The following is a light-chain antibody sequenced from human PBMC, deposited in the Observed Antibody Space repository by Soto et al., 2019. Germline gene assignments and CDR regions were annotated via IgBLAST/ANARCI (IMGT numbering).Light chain of an antibody. CDR2: SAS. Sequence: EIVLTQSPGTLSLSPGERVTLSCRASQSVSSSYLTWYQQKPGQAPRLLIYSASTRATGIPDRFSGSGSGTDFTLTISRLEPEDFAAYYCQQYGSSLSTTFGQGTRLEIK. CDR3: QQYGSSLSTT. J-gene: IGKJ5*01. V-gene: IGKV3-20*01. CDR1: QSVSSSY.